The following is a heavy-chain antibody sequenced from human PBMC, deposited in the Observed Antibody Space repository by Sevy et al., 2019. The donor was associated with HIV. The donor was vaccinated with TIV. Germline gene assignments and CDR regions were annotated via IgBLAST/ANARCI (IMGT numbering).Heavy chain of an antibody. CDR3: ARGGLGQFYQYGMDV. CDR2: ISGDGTYT. D-gene: IGHD3-10*01. V-gene: IGHV3-23*01. CDR1: GLTFRAFA. J-gene: IGHJ6*02. Sequence: GSLRLSCEASGLTFRAFAMTWVRQAPGRGLEWVSSISGDGTYTYYADSVKGRFTISRDNSKHTFFLQMHSLRAEDSAVYYCARGGLGQFYQYGMDVWGQGTTVTVSS.